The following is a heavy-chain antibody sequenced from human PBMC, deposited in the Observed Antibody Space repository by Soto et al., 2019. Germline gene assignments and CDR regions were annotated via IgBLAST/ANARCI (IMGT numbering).Heavy chain of an antibody. CDR1: GFTFSSYA. CDR2: ISGSGGST. D-gene: IGHD3-22*01. CDR3: AKVVVIPSNWFDP. Sequence: EVQLLESGGGLVQPGGSLRLSCAASGFTFSSYAMSWVRQAPGKGLEWVSAISGSGGSTYYADSVKGRFTISRDNSNNTLYLQMNSVRADDTAVYYCAKVVVIPSNWFDPWGQGNLVTVSS. J-gene: IGHJ5*02. V-gene: IGHV3-23*01.